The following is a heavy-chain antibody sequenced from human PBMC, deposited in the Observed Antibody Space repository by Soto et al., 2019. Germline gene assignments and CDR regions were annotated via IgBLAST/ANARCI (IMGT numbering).Heavy chain of an antibody. D-gene: IGHD5-18*01. CDR2: IIPILGIA. CDR1: GGTFSSYT. V-gene: IGHV1-69*02. CDR3: ATRVDTAMVRGGQFFDY. Sequence: GASVKVSCKASGGTFSSYTISWVRQAPGQGLEWMGRIIPILGIANYAQKFQGRVTITADRSTSTAYMELSSLRSEDTAVYYCATRVDTAMVRGGQFFDYWGQGTLVTVSS. J-gene: IGHJ4*02.